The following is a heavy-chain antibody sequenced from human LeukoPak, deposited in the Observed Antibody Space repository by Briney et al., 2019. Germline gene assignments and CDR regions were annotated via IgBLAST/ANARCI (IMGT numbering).Heavy chain of an antibody. CDR1: GFTVSSFF. CDR3: ASRIATAGSVDY. J-gene: IGHJ4*02. V-gene: IGHV3-53*01. CDR2: FYPGGST. D-gene: IGHD6-13*01. Sequence: GGSLRLSCAASGFTVSSFFMSWVRQAPGKGLEWVSVFYPGGSTFYADSVKGRFTISRDNSKNTLHLQMNTLRAEDTAVYYCASRIATAGSVDYWGQGTLVTVSS.